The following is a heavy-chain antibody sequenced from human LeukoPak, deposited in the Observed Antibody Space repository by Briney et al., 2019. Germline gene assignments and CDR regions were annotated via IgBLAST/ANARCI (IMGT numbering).Heavy chain of an antibody. V-gene: IGHV1-2*02. J-gene: IGHJ4*02. CDR1: GYTFTGYY. CDR3: ARGMGGYSYAAPPYFDY. D-gene: IGHD5-18*01. Sequence: ASVKVSCKASGYTFTGYYMHWVRQAPGQGLEWMGWINPNSGGTNYAQKFQGRVTMTRDTSISTAYMELSRLRSDDTAVYYCARGMGGYSYAAPPYFDYWGQGTLVTVSS. CDR2: INPNSGGT.